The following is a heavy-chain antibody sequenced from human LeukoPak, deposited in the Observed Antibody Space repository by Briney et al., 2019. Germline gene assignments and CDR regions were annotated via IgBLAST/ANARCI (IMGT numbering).Heavy chain of an antibody. J-gene: IGHJ5*02. Sequence: GGSLRLSCAASGFTFSSYGMNWVRQAPGRGLEWVSYISSSGSTIYYADSVKGRFTISRDNSKNTLYLQMNSLRAEDTAVYFCARVATGSYDWFDPWGQGTLVTVSS. CDR2: ISSSGSTI. CDR3: ARVATGSYDWFDP. CDR1: GFTFSSYG. V-gene: IGHV3-48*04. D-gene: IGHD3-10*01.